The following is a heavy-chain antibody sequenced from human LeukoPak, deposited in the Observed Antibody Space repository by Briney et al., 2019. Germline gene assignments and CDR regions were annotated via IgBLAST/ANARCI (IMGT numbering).Heavy chain of an antibody. V-gene: IGHV3-21*01. D-gene: IGHD3-22*01. CDR2: ISSSSSYI. CDR1: GFTFNSHS. J-gene: IGHJ3*02. Sequence: GGSLRLSCAASGFTFNSHSMNWVRQAPGKGLEWVSSISSSSSYIYYADSVKGRFTISRDNAKNSLYLQMNSLRAEDTAVYYCAREWKYDSSGDAFDIWGQGTMVTVSS. CDR3: AREWKYDSSGDAFDI.